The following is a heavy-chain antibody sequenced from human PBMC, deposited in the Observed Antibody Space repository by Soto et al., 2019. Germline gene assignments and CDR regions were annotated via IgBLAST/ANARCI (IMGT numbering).Heavy chain of an antibody. V-gene: IGHV4-30-4*01. CDR1: GGSISSGDYY. J-gene: IGHJ4*02. CDR2: IYYSGST. D-gene: IGHD6-6*01. CDR3: ARVAAQGGDY. Sequence: SETLSLTCTVSGGSISSGDYYWSWIRQPPGKGLEWIGYIYYSGSTYYNPSLKSRVTISVDTSKNQFSLKLSSVTAADTAVYYCARVAAQGGDYWGQVTLDTVSS.